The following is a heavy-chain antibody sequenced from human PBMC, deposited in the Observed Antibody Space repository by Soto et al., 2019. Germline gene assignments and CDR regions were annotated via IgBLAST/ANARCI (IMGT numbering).Heavy chain of an antibody. CDR3: AREGALSKVVRDDFDI. CDR1: GLTVRTNY. CDR2: IYSGGST. J-gene: IGHJ3*02. Sequence: PGGPLRHSCAASGLTVRTNYMSWVRQAPGQGLEWVSVIYSGGSTYYADSVKGRFTISRDNSKNTLYLQMNSLRAEDTAEYYCAREGALSKVVRDDFDIWGQGTMVTVSS. V-gene: IGHV3-53*01. D-gene: IGHD2-15*01.